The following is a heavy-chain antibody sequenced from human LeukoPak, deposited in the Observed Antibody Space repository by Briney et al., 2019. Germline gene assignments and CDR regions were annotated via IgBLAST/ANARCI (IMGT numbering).Heavy chain of an antibody. J-gene: IGHJ4*02. CDR2: IYWNDDK. D-gene: IGHD3-22*01. Sequence: SGPTLVNPTQTLTLTCTFSGFSLSTSGVGVGWIRQPPGKALEWLALIYWNDDKRYSPSLKGRLTITKDTSKNQVVLTMSNMDPVDTATYYCAHRRGSGYYYPAGNYFDYWGQGTLVTVSS. CDR1: GFSLSTSGVG. CDR3: AHRRGSGYYYPAGNYFDY. V-gene: IGHV2-5*01.